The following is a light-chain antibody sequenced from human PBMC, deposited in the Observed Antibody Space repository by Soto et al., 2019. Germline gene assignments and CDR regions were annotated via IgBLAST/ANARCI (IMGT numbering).Light chain of an antibody. Sequence: DIQMTQSPSTLSASVGDRVTITCRASQSISSWLAWYQQKPGKAPKLLIYKASSLGSGVPSRFSGSGSGTEVTLTISSLQHADFATYYCQQYNSHSSYTFGQGTKLEIK. CDR2: KAS. J-gene: IGKJ2*01. V-gene: IGKV1-5*03. CDR1: QSISSW. CDR3: QQYNSHSSYT.